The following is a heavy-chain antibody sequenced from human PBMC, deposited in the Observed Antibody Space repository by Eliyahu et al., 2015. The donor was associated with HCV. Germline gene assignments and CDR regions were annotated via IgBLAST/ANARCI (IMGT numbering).Heavy chain of an antibody. V-gene: IGHV2-5*02. Sequence: QITLKESGPTLVKPTQTLTLTCTFSGFSLSTSRVGVGWIRQPPGKALEWLALIYWDDDKRYSPSLESRLTITKDTSKNQVVLTMTNMDPVDTATYYCAHYESSGKYDYWGQGTLVTVSS. CDR3: AHYESSGKYDY. J-gene: IGHJ4*02. CDR1: GFSLSTSRVG. D-gene: IGHD3-22*01. CDR2: IYWDDDK.